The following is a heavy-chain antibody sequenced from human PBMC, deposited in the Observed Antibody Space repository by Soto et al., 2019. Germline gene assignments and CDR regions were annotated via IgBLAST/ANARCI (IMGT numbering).Heavy chain of an antibody. V-gene: IGHV3-49*04. CDR2: IRSKAYGGTT. Sequence: QAGGSLRLSXTASGFTFGDYAMSWVRQAPGKGLEWVGFIRSKAYGGTTEYAASVKGRFTISRDDSKSIAYLQMNSLKTEDTAVYYCTRDRYYFDYWGQGTLVTVSS. J-gene: IGHJ4*02. CDR1: GFTFGDYA. CDR3: TRDRYYFDY.